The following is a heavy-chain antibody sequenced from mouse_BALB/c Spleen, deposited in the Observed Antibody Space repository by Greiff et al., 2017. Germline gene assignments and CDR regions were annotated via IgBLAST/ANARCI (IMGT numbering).Heavy chain of an antibody. CDR3: ARGDYYGAFAY. CDR1: GYSITSGYY. J-gene: IGHJ3*01. CDR2: ISYDGSN. D-gene: IGHD1-1*01. V-gene: IGHV3-6*02. Sequence: DVKLQESGPGLVKPSQSLSLTCSVTGYSITSGYYWNWIRQFPGNKLEWMGYISYDGSNNYNPSLKNRISITRDTSKNQFFLKLNSVTTEDTATYYCARGDYYGAFAYWGQGTLVTVSA.